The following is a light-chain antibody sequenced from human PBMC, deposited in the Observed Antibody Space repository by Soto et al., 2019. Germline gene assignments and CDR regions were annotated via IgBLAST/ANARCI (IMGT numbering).Light chain of an antibody. V-gene: IGKV1-5*01. Sequence: DLQRTHSPSTLSGSLGYRITLRCRASQTISSWLAWYQQKPGKAPKLLIYDASSLESGVPSRFSGSGSGTEFTLTSSSLQPDDFATYYCQQYNSYPWTFGQGTKGNI. CDR3: QQYNSYPWT. J-gene: IGKJ1*01. CDR1: QTISSW. CDR2: DAS.